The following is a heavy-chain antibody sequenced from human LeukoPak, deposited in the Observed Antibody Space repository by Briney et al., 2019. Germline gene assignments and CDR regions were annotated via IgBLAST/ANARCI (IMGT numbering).Heavy chain of an antibody. CDR3: AKDVGDYPSTCFDP. CDR2: ISWNSATI. D-gene: IGHD4-17*01. Sequence: GRSLRLSCVASGLTFDNYAMHWVRQAPGKGLGWISGISWNSATIAYADSVKGRFTISRDNAKNSLYLQMNSLRAEDTALYYCAKDVGDYPSTCFDPWGQGTLVTVSS. CDR1: GLTFDNYA. V-gene: IGHV3-9*01. J-gene: IGHJ5*02.